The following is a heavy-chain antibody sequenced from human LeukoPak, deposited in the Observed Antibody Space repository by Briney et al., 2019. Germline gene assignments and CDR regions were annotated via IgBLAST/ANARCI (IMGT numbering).Heavy chain of an antibody. D-gene: IGHD1-26*01. CDR2: IKQDGREK. CDR1: GFNFNSCW. Sequence: GGSLRLSCAASGFNFNSCWMSWVRQAPGKGLELVAHIKQDGREKHYVDSVKGRFTISRDNAKNSLYLQMNSLRAEDTAVYYCARDDEWELHDYWGQGTLVTVSS. V-gene: IGHV3-7*01. J-gene: IGHJ4*02. CDR3: ARDDEWELHDY.